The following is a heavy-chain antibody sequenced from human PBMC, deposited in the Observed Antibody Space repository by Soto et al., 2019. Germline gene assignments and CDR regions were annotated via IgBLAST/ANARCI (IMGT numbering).Heavy chain of an antibody. Sequence: GSLRLSCAASGFTFSSYAMSWVRQAPGKGLEWVSSISSSSSYIYYADSVKGRFTISRDNAKNSLYLQMNSLRAEDTAVYYCARDLYSSSARYFDYWGQGTLVTVSS. V-gene: IGHV3-21*01. CDR1: GFTFSSYA. CDR2: ISSSSSYI. D-gene: IGHD6-6*01. CDR3: ARDLYSSSARYFDY. J-gene: IGHJ4*02.